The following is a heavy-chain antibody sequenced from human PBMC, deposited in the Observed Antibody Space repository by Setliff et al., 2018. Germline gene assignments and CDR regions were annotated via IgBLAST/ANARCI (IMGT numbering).Heavy chain of an antibody. CDR1: GYTFTYFG. J-gene: IGHJ6*02. D-gene: IGHD3-9*01. V-gene: IGHV1-18*01. Sequence: ASVKFSCKASGYTFTYFGVSWLRLAPGQGLEWMGWISGHSGKTINAPKFQGRVAMTTDTGSDTAYMELRNLRSDDTAIYYCAKEPAISLTEAIRRTYYDYALDVWGQGTTVTVSS. CDR3: AKEPAISLTEAIRRTYYDYALDV. CDR2: ISGHSGKT.